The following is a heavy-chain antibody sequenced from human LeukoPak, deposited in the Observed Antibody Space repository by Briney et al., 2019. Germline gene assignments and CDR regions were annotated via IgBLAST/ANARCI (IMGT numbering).Heavy chain of an antibody. J-gene: IGHJ2*01. V-gene: IGHV1-18*01. CDR2: ISAYNGNT. CDR3: ASDSSGYYYAPERNWYFDL. CDR1: GYTFTSYG. Sequence: GASVKVSCKASGYTFTSYGISWVRQAPGQGLEWMGWISAYNGNTNYAQKFQGRVTITADESTSTAYMELSSLRSEDTAVYYCASDSSGYYYAPERNWYFDLWGRGTLVTVSS. D-gene: IGHD3-22*01.